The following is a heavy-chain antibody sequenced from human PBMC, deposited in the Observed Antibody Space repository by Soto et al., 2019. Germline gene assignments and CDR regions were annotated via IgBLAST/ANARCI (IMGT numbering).Heavy chain of an antibody. Sequence: GSLRLSCADSGFSFSSYWMHWVRQGPGKGLVWVARINTDGSSTNYADSVKGRFTISGDNAKNTLYLQMNSLRAEDTAVYYCARSPGGYYIDWGQGTMVTVSS. J-gene: IGHJ3*01. D-gene: IGHD3-9*01. CDR3: ARSPGGYYID. CDR1: GFSFSSYW. V-gene: IGHV3-74*01. CDR2: INTDGSST.